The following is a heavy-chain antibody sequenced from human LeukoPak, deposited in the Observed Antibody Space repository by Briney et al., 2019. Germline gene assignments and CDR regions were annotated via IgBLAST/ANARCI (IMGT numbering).Heavy chain of an antibody. Sequence: TGGSLRLSCAASGFTFSSYAMSWVRQAPGKGVEWVSAISGSGGSTYYADSVKGRFTISRDNSKNTLYLQMNSLRAEDTAVYYCAKGRHDYSNYGAFDIWGQGTMVTVSS. CDR1: GFTFSSYA. CDR3: AKGRHDYSNYGAFDI. D-gene: IGHD4-11*01. V-gene: IGHV3-23*01. J-gene: IGHJ3*02. CDR2: ISGSGGST.